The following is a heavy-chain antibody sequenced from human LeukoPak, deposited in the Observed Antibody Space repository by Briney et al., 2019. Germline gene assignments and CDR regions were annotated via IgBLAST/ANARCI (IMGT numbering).Heavy chain of an antibody. CDR2: ISGSGGST. CDR3: AKDYDFWSGYYSAFDY. CDR1: GFTFSSYA. Sequence: PGGSLRLSCAASGFTFSSYAMSWVRRAPGKGLEWVSAISGSGGSTYYADSVKGRFTISRDNSKNTLYLQMNSLRAEDTAVYYCAKDYDFWSGYYSAFDYWGQGTLVTVSS. J-gene: IGHJ4*02. V-gene: IGHV3-23*01. D-gene: IGHD3-3*01.